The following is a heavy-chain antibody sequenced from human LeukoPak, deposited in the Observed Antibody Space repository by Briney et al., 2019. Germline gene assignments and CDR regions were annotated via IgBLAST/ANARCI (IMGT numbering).Heavy chain of an antibody. J-gene: IGHJ4*02. D-gene: IGHD3-10*01. V-gene: IGHV4-59*08. CDR2: IYYSGST. Sequence: SETLSLTCTVSGGSISGFYWGWIRQPPGKGLEWIGFIYYSGSTNYNPSLKSRVTISVDTSKNQFSLKLSSVTAADTAVYYCARNFPDYYGSGSYYPYYFDYWGQGTLVTVSS. CDR1: GGSISGFY. CDR3: ARNFPDYYGSGSYYPYYFDY.